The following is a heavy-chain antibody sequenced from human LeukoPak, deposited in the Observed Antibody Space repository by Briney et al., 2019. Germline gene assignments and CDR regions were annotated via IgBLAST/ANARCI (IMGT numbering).Heavy chain of an antibody. CDR1: GFTFSNYA. Sequence: GGSLRLSCGASGFTFSNYAMSWVRQAPGKGLEWVSAISASGGSTYYTDSVKGRFTISRDNSKNTLYLQMNSLRAEDTAVYYCAKGRGNTAMVNFDYWGQGTLVTVSS. J-gene: IGHJ4*02. CDR3: AKGRGNTAMVNFDY. D-gene: IGHD5-18*01. V-gene: IGHV3-23*01. CDR2: ISASGGST.